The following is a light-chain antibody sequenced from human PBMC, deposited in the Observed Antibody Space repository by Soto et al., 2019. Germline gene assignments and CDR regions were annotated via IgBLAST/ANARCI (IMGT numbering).Light chain of an antibody. CDR2: DVT. J-gene: IGLJ3*02. V-gene: IGLV2-11*01. CDR3: SSYAGSYILGV. CDR1: SSDVGGYYF. Sequence: QSVLAQPRSVSGSPGQSVTLSCTGTSSDVGGYYFVSWYQQYPGKAPKLIIFDVTERTSGVPDRFSGSKSGNSASLTISGLQAEDEADYYCSSYAGSYILGVFGGGTKLTVL.